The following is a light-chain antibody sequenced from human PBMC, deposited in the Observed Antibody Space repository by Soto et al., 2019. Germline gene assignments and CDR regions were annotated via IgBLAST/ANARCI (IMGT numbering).Light chain of an antibody. CDR3: QQYEAYPLS. CDR2: DAS. V-gene: IGKV1-5*01. CDR1: QNINDW. J-gene: IGKJ4*01. Sequence: DIQMTQSPSTLSASVGDRVTITCRASQNINDWLAWYQQKPGKAPKLLIYDASSLESGVPSRFSGSRSGTEFTLTISSLQPDDFATFDCQQYEAYPLSFGGGTKVEI.